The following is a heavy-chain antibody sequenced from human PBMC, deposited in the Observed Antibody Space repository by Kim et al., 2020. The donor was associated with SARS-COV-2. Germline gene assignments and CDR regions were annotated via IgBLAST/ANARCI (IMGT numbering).Heavy chain of an antibody. CDR3: ARGVLFDY. V-gene: IGHV1-2*02. J-gene: IGHJ4*02. Sequence: SGGTNYAQKVQGRVTMTRDTSISTAYMELSRLRSDDTAVYYCARGVLFDYWGQGTLVTVSS. CDR2: SGGT.